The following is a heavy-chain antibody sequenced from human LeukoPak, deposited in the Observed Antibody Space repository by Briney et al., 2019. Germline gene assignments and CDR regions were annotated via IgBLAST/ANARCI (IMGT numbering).Heavy chain of an antibody. D-gene: IGHD5-18*01. CDR2: IYPGDSDT. V-gene: IGHV5-51*01. Sequence: GESLQISCQGSGYSFTSYWIGWVCQMPGKGLEWMGIIYPGDSDTRYSPSFQGQVIISADKSISTAYLQWSSLKASDTAMYYCARRSRLQLAFDIWGQGTMVTVSS. J-gene: IGHJ3*02. CDR1: GYSFTSYW. CDR3: ARRSRLQLAFDI.